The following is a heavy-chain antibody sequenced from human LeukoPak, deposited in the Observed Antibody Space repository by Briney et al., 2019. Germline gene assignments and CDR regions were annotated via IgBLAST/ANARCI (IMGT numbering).Heavy chain of an antibody. CDR3: ARDGSGSYYGSHFDY. D-gene: IGHD1-26*01. CDR1: GFTFSSYA. CDR2: ISYDGSNK. J-gene: IGHJ4*02. Sequence: GGSLRLSCAASGFTFSSYAMHWVRQAPGKGLEWVAVISYDGSNKYYADSVKGRFTISRDNSKNTLYLQMNSLRAEDTAVYYCARDGSGSYYGSHFDYWGQGTLVTVSS. V-gene: IGHV3-30-3*01.